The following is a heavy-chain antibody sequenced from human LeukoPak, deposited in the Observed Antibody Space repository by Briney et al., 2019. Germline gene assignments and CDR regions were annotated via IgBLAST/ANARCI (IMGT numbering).Heavy chain of an antibody. J-gene: IGHJ2*01. CDR3: ARDVRRDGYNYSWCFDL. V-gene: IGHV3-21*01. D-gene: IGHD5-24*01. CDR2: ISSSSSYI. Sequence: GGSLRLSCAASGFTVNSNCMNWVRQAPGKGLEWVSSISSSSSYIYYADSVKGRFTISRDNAKNSLYLQMNSLRAEDTAVYYCARDVRRDGYNYSWCFDLWGRGTLVTVSS. CDR1: GFTVNSNC.